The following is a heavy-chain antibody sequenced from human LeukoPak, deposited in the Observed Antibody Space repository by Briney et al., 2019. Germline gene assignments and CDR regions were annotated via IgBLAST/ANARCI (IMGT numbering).Heavy chain of an antibody. CDR2: IYYSGST. CDR1: GGSISSSSYY. V-gene: IGHV4-39*01. D-gene: IGHD3-22*01. Sequence: PSETLSLTCTVSGGSISSSSYYWGWIRQPPGKGLEWIGSIYYSGSTYYNPSLKSRVTISVDTSKNQFSLKLSSVTAADTAVYYCASEYYDSSGYGFFDYWGQGTLVTVFS. J-gene: IGHJ4*02. CDR3: ASEYYDSSGYGFFDY.